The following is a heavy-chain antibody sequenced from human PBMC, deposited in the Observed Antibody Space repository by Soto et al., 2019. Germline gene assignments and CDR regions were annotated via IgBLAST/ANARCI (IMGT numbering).Heavy chain of an antibody. J-gene: IGHJ6*03. V-gene: IGHV5-51*01. CDR2: IYPGDSDT. CDR3: ARQHTSGYGFYYYMDV. Sequence: PGESLKISCKGSGYSFTSYWIGWVRQMPGKGLEWMGIIYPGDSDTRYSPSFQGQVTISADKSISTAYLQWSSLKASDTAMYYCARQHTSGYGFYYYMDVWGKGTTGTVSS. D-gene: IGHD5-12*01. CDR1: GYSFTSYW.